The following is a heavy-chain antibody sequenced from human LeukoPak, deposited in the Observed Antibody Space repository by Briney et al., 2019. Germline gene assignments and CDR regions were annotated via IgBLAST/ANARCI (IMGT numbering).Heavy chain of an antibody. CDR1: GGSISSSSYY. CDR2: IYYSGST. Sequence: PSETLSLTCTVSGGSISSSSYYWGWIRQPPGKGLELIGSIYYSGSTYYNPSLKSRVTISVDTSKNQFSLKLSSVTAADTAVYYCARGSSSWYYNMDVWGKGTTVTVSS. CDR3: ARGSSSWYYNMDV. J-gene: IGHJ6*03. D-gene: IGHD6-13*01. V-gene: IGHV4-39*01.